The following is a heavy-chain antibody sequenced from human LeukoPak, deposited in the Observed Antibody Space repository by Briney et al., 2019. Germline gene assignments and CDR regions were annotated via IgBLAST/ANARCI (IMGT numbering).Heavy chain of an antibody. CDR1: GYTFIDYY. V-gene: IGHV1-2*02. Sequence: ASVKVPCKASGYTFIDYYIHWVRQAPGQGLEWMGWIDPNSGDPHYTQKFQGRVTMTRDTSISTAYMELSGLTSDDTAVYYCARRLSTWSEGWFDPWGQGTLVTVSS. CDR3: ARRLSTWSEGWFDP. CDR2: IDPNSGDP. J-gene: IGHJ5*02. D-gene: IGHD6-13*01.